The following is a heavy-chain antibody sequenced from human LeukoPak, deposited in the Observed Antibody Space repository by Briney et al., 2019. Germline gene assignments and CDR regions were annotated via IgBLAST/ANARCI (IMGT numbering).Heavy chain of an antibody. CDR1: GYTFTSYG. CDR3: ARGYSYGYWNYYYMDV. D-gene: IGHD5-18*01. CDR2: ISAYNGNT. V-gene: IGHV1-18*01. Sequence: ASVKVSCKASGYTFTSYGISWVRQAPGQGLEWMGWISAYNGNTNYAQKLQGRVTMTTDTSTSTAYMELRSLRSDDTAVYYCARGYSYGYWNYYYMDVWGKGTTVTISS. J-gene: IGHJ6*03.